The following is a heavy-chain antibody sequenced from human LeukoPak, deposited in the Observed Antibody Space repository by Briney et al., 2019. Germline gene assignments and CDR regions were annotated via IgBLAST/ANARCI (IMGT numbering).Heavy chain of an antibody. CDR1: GGTFSSYA. CDR3: ARGGLAWNSGSYFDY. V-gene: IGHV1-69*04. D-gene: IGHD1-26*01. J-gene: IGHJ4*02. CDR2: IIPILGIA. Sequence: ASVKVSCKASGGTFSSYAISWVRQAPGQGLEWMGRIIPILGIANYAQKFQGRVTMPRDTSTSTVYMELSSLRSEDTAVYYCARGGLAWNSGSYFDYWGQGTLVTVSS.